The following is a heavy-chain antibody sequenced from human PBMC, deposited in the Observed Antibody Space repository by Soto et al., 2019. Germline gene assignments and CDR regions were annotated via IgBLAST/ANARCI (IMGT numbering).Heavy chain of an antibody. CDR1: GFTFSSYG. V-gene: IGHV3-30*18. J-gene: IGHJ6*03. Sequence: QVQLVESGGGVVQPGRSLRLSCAASGFTFSSYGMHWVRQAPGKGLEWVAVISYDGSNKYYADSVKGRFTISRDNSKNTLYLQLNSLRAEDTAVYYCAKDFSEITIFGVVIQPYIPSHYMDVWGKGTTVTVSS. CDR2: ISYDGSNK. CDR3: AKDFSEITIFGVVIQPYIPSHYMDV. D-gene: IGHD3-3*01.